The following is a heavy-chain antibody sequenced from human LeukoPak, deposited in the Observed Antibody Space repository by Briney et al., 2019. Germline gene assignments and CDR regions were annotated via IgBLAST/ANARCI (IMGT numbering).Heavy chain of an antibody. CDR1: GGSISSYY. CDR2: IYYSGST. CDR3: ARHVLALGMVVFYGMDV. J-gene: IGHJ6*02. Sequence: PSETLSLTCTVSGGSISSYYWSWIRQPPGKGLEWIGYIYYSGSTNYNPSLKSRVTISVDTSKNQFSLKLSSVTAADTAVYYCARHVLALGMVVFYGMDVWGQGTTVTVSS. D-gene: IGHD3-3*01. V-gene: IGHV4-59*08.